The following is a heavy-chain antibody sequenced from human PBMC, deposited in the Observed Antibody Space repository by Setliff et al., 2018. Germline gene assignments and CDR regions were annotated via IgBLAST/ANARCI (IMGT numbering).Heavy chain of an antibody. V-gene: IGHV3-11*04. CDR2: ISSSGSTI. CDR1: GFTFGDYY. CDR3: ARQLRYCSAGSCSGQGFDY. J-gene: IGHJ4*02. D-gene: IGHD2-15*01. Sequence: GGSLRLSCAASGFTFGDYYMSWIRQAPGKGLEWVSYISSSGSTIYYADSVKGRFTISRDNAKSSLYLQMNSLRAEDTAVYYCARQLRYCSAGSCSGQGFDYWGQGTLVTVSS.